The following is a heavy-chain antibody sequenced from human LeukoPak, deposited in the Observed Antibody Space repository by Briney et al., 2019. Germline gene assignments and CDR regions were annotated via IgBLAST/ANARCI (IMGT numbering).Heavy chain of an antibody. CDR1: GGSISSYY. J-gene: IGHJ1*01. V-gene: IGHV4-59*01. Sequence: SETLSLTCTVSGGSISSYYWKWIRQPPGKGLEWIGYIYYSGSTNYNPSLKSRVTISVDTSKNQFSLKLSSVTAADTAVYYCARGGWYPESFQHWGQGALVTVSS. D-gene: IGHD6-19*01. CDR2: IYYSGST. CDR3: ARGGWYPESFQH.